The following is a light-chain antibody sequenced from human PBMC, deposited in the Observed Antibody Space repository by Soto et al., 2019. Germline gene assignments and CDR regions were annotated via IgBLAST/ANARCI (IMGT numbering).Light chain of an antibody. Sequence: QSALTQPPSASGSPGQSVAISCTGTSSDVGGYNYVSWYQLHPGKAPKLMIYEVNMRPSGFPDRFSGSKSGNTASLTVSGLRAEDEADYYCSSYAGSNNYVFGTGTKLTVL. CDR3: SSYAGSNNYV. V-gene: IGLV2-8*01. CDR2: EVN. CDR1: SSDVGGYNY. J-gene: IGLJ1*01.